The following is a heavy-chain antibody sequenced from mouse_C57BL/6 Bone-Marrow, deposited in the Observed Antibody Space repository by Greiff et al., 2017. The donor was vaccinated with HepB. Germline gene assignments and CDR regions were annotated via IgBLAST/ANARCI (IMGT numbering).Heavy chain of an antibody. D-gene: IGHD2-4*01. Sequence: EVHLVESGGGLVKPGGSLKLSCAASGFTFSDYGMHWVRQAPEKGLEWVAYISSGSSTIYYADTVKGRFTISRDNAKNTLFLQMTSLRSEDTAMYYCARYNDHDGFAYWGQGTLVTVSA. V-gene: IGHV5-17*01. J-gene: IGHJ3*01. CDR2: ISSGSSTI. CDR3: ARYNDHDGFAY. CDR1: GFTFSDYG.